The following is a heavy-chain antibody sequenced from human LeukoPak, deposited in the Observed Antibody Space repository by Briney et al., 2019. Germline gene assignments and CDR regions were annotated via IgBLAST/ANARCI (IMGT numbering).Heavy chain of an antibody. D-gene: IGHD3-3*01. CDR2: INHGGST. Sequence: SETLSLTCAVYGGSFSGYYWSWIRQPPGKGLEWIGEINHGGSTNSNPSLKSRVTISVDTSKNQFSLKLSYVTAADTAVYYCARGPLTIFGVVRLYHYGMDVWGQGTTVTVSS. CDR1: GGSFSGYY. CDR3: ARGPLTIFGVVRLYHYGMDV. V-gene: IGHV4-34*01. J-gene: IGHJ6*02.